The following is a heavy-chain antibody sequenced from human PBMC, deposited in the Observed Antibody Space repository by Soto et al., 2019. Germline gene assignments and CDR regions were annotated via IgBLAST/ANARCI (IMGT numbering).Heavy chain of an antibody. D-gene: IGHD1-26*01. CDR3: AADWVGATDNYYYYGMDV. CDR1: GYTFTSYV. CDR2: ISAYNGNT. Sequence: ASLKLSCKSSGYTFTSYVMSWVRQAPGQGLEWMGWISAYNGNTNYAQKLQGRVTITRDMSTSTAYMELSSLRSEDTAVYYCAADWVGATDNYYYYGMDVWGQGTTVTVSS. V-gene: IGHV1-18*01. J-gene: IGHJ6*02.